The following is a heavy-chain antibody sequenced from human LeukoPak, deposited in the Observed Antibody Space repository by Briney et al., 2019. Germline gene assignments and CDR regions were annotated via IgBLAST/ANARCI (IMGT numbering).Heavy chain of an antibody. V-gene: IGHV3-30-3*01. CDR1: GFTFSSNA. D-gene: IGHD5-12*01. CDR2: ISYDGNNK. CDR3: ARVRRWLPTSNY. J-gene: IGHJ4*02. Sequence: QTGGSLRLSCAASGFTFSSNAMHWVRQAPGTGLEWVAVISYDGNNKYYADSVKGRFTISRDNAKNSLYLQMNSLRAGDTAVYYCARVRRWLPTSNYWGQGTLVTVSS.